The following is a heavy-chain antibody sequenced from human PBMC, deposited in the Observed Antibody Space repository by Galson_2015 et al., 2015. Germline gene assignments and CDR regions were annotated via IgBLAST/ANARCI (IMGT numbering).Heavy chain of an antibody. J-gene: IGHJ5*02. CDR3: TVRGVFVNNWFGP. CDR2: ISGSGGGT. CDR1: GFTFSNYA. V-gene: IGHV3-23*01. Sequence: SLRLSCAASGFTFSNYAMSWVRQAPGKGLEWVSLISGSGGGTYYADSVKGRFTISRDNAKNTLDLQMNSLRAEDTAVYYCTVRGVFVNNWFGPWDHGTLVTVSS. D-gene: IGHD3-10*01.